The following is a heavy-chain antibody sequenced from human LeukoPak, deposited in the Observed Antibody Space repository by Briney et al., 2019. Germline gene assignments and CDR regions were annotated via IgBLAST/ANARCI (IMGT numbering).Heavy chain of an antibody. Sequence: ASVKVSCKVSGYTLTELSMHWVRQAPGKGLEWMGGFDPEDGETIYAQKFQGRVTMTEDTSTDTAYMELSSLRSEDTAVYYCATAPTSGYLLVLDYWGQGTLVTVSS. CDR1: GYTLTELS. V-gene: IGHV1-24*01. D-gene: IGHD3-22*01. CDR3: ATAPTSGYLLVLDY. J-gene: IGHJ4*02. CDR2: FDPEDGET.